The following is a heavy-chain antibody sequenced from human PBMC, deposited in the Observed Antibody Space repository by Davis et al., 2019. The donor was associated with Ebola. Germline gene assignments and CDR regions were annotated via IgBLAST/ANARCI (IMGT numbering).Heavy chain of an antibody. CDR2: IYYSGST. CDR1: GGSISSGGYY. Sequence: SETLSLTCTVSGGSISSGGYYWSWIRQHPGKGLEWIGCIYYSGSTYYNPSLKSRVTISVDTSKNQFTLKLRAVTAADTAVYYCARGITIFGVVISNWFDPWGQGTLVTVSS. D-gene: IGHD3-3*01. J-gene: IGHJ5*02. CDR3: ARGITIFGVVISNWFDP. V-gene: IGHV4-30-4*08.